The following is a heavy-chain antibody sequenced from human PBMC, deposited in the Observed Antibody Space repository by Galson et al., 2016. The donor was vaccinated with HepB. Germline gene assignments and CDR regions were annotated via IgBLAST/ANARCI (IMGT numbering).Heavy chain of an antibody. CDR2: ISPGDSDT. CDR1: GFTFTSYW. CDR3: ARRTVFRYYHRSGPIGY. J-gene: IGHJ4*02. Sequence: QSGAEVKKPGESLKISCKGSGFTFTSYWIGWVRQMPGKGLEWMGIISPGDSDTIYSPSFQGQVTISADKSISTAYLQWSSLKASDTAIYYCARRTVFRYYHRSGPIGYWGQGTLVTVSS. V-gene: IGHV5-51*01. D-gene: IGHD3-22*01.